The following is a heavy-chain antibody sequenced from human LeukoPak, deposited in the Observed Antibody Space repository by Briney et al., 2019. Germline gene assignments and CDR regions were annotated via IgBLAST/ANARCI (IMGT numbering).Heavy chain of an antibody. CDR3: AKERSLEIAVAGTIFDY. CDR1: GFSVSSNY. Sequence: GGSLRLPCAASGFSVSSNYMGWVRQAPGKGLEWVSGIYSGGDTYYADSVKGRFTISRDNSKNMIYLEMSSLKAEDTAVYYCAKERSLEIAVAGTIFDYWGQGTLVTVSS. D-gene: IGHD6-19*01. CDR2: IYSGGDT. V-gene: IGHV3-66*01. J-gene: IGHJ4*02.